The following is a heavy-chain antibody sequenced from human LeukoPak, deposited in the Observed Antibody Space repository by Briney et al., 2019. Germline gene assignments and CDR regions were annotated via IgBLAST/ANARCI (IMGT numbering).Heavy chain of an antibody. J-gene: IGHJ4*02. V-gene: IGHV4-59*08. Sequence: PSETLSLTCTVSGDSISSYYWSWIRQPPGKGLEWTGYIYHSGSTNYNPSLKSRVTISVDTSKNQFSLYLSSVTAADTAHYYCARSSYYYDSFDSWGQGTLVTVSS. CDR3: ARSSYYYDSFDS. CDR1: GDSISSYY. D-gene: IGHD3-22*01. CDR2: IYHSGST.